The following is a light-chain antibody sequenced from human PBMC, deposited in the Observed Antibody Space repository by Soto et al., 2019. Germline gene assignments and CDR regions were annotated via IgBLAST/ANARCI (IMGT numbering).Light chain of an antibody. CDR2: DVS. CDR1: SSDVGGYNS. V-gene: IGLV2-14*01. CDR3: TSYTSSSLLV. Sequence: SALTQPASVSGSPGQSITISCTGTSSDVGGYNSVSWYQQHPGKAPKLMIYDVSNRPSGVSDRFSGSKSGNTAALTISGLQAEDEADYYCTSYTSSSLLVFGGGTKLTVL. J-gene: IGLJ2*01.